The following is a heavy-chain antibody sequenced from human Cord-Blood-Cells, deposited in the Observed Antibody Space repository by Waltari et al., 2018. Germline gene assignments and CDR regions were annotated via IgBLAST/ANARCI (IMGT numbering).Heavy chain of an antibody. V-gene: IGHV4-39*01. Sequence: QLQLQESGPGLVKPSETLSLTCTVSGGSISSSSYYWGWIRQPPGKGLEWIGSIYYSGSTYYNPALKRRVTISGHTSKNQFSLKLSSVTAADTAVYYCATVSGYSYGYWYFDLWGRGTLVTVSS. D-gene: IGHD5-18*01. CDR2: IYYSGST. CDR3: ATVSGYSYGYWYFDL. CDR1: GGSISSSSYY. J-gene: IGHJ2*01.